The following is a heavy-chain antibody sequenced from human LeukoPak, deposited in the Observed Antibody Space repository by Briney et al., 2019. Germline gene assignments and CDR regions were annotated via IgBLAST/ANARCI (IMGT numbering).Heavy chain of an antibody. CDR1: GFTFSSYE. V-gene: IGHV3-48*03. D-gene: IGHD3-22*01. J-gene: IGHJ4*02. CDR3: ARFAEDSNFNN. CDR2: ISDSGTTI. Sequence: GGSLRLSCAASGFTFSSYEMNWVRQAPGRGLEWVSYISDSGTTIYYADSVKGRFTISRDNAKNSLYLQMNSLRAEDTAVYFCARFAEDSNFNNWGQGTLVTVSS.